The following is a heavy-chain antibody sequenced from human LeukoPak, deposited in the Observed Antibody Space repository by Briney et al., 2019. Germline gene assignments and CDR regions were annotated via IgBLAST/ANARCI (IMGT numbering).Heavy chain of an antibody. J-gene: IGHJ6*03. V-gene: IGHV1-69*05. CDR1: GGTFSSYA. CDR3: ARADDYVWGSDRLMSPYYFYIDV. CDR2: IIPIFGTA. D-gene: IGHD3-16*02. Sequence: SVKVSWKASGGTFSSYAISWVRQAPGQGLEWMGGIIPIFGTANYAQKFQGRVTITTDESTSTAYMELSSLRSEDTAVYYCARADDYVWGSDRLMSPYYFYIDVWGKGTTLSVSS.